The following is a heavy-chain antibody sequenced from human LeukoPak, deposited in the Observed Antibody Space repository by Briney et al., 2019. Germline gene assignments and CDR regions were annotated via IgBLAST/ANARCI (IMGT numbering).Heavy chain of an antibody. CDR3: AKDVGKWESLHFFDY. V-gene: IGHV3-23*01. J-gene: IGHJ4*02. CDR2: ISGSGAST. CDR1: GFTLSTNA. Sequence: GGSLRLSCLTSGFTLSTNAMSWVRQAPGKGLEWISGISGSGASTYYADSVKGRFTISRDDSRNTLYLQMNSLRGDDTAVCYCAKDVGKWESLHFFDYWGQGTLVTVSS. D-gene: IGHD1-26*01.